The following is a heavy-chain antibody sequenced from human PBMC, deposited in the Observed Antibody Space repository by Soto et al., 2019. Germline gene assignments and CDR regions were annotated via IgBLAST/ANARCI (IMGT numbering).Heavy chain of an antibody. CDR1: GGSISSGGYY. CDR2: IYYSGST. Sequence: SETLSLTCTVSGGSISSGGYYWSWIRQHPGKGLEWIGYIYYSGSTYYNLSLKSRVTISVDTSKNQFSLKLSSVTAADTAVYYCARSSGVYYYGSGSWFDPWGQGTLVTVSS. J-gene: IGHJ5*02. D-gene: IGHD3-10*01. CDR3: ARSSGVYYYGSGSWFDP. V-gene: IGHV4-31*03.